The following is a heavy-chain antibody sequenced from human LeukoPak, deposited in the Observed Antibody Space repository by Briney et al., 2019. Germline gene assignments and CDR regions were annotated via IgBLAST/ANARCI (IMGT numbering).Heavy chain of an antibody. CDR2: ISYDGSNK. CDR1: GFTFSSYG. CDR3: AKDSGY. Sequence: VGSLRLSCAASGFTFSSYGMHWVRQAPGKGLEWVAVISYDGSNKYYADSVKGRFTISRDNSKNTLYLQMNSLRAEDTAVYYCAKDSGYWGQGTLVTVSS. J-gene: IGHJ4*02. V-gene: IGHV3-30*18.